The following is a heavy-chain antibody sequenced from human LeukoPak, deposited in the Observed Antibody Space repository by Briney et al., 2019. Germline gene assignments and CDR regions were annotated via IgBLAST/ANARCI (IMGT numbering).Heavy chain of an antibody. V-gene: IGHV3-7*01. CDR1: GFTFSDFY. Sequence: GGSLRLSCAASGFTFSDFYMSWLRQAPGEGLEWVASIKHDVSEKYYVDSVKGRFTTSRDDAGNSVFLQMNSLRVEDTAMYYCARDRDSSGSWEVNFDSWGQGMLVTVSS. D-gene: IGHD6-13*01. CDR3: ARDRDSSGSWEVNFDS. CDR2: IKHDVSEK. J-gene: IGHJ4*02.